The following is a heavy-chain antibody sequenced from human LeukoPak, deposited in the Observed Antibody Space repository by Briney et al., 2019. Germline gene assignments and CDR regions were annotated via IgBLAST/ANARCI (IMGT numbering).Heavy chain of an antibody. Sequence: GGSLRLSCAASRITFSSYAMNWVRQAPGKWLKWVSAISGSGGNTYYADSVKGRFTISRDNSKNTLYLQMNSLRAEDTAVYYCAKAGVVVTAIGYWGQGTLVTVSS. CDR2: ISGSGGNT. V-gene: IGHV3-23*01. J-gene: IGHJ4*02. CDR1: RITFSSYA. CDR3: AKAGVVVTAIGY. D-gene: IGHD2-21*02.